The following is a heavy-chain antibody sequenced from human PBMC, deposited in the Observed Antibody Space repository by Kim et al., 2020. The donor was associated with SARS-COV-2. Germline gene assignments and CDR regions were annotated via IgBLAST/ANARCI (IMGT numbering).Heavy chain of an antibody. D-gene: IGHD4-17*01. CDR2: INHSGST. CDR1: GGSFSGYY. V-gene: IGHV4-34*01. J-gene: IGHJ6*03. Sequence: SETLSLTCAVYGGSFSGYYWSWIRQPPGKGLEWIGEINHSGSTNYNPSLKSRVTISVDTSKNQFSLKLSSVTAADTAVYYCARGGRARVTTAAGYYYYY. CDR3: ARGGRARVTTAAGYYYYY.